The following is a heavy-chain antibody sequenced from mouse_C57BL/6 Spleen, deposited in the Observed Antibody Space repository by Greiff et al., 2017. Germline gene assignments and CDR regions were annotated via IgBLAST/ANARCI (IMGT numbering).Heavy chain of an antibody. CDR3: ARSDYYGSSPLYYFDY. D-gene: IGHD1-1*01. V-gene: IGHV1-55*01. J-gene: IGHJ2*01. CDR1: GYTFTSYW. Sequence: QVQLQQPGAELVKPGASVKMSCKASGYTFTSYWITWVKQRPGQGLEWIGDIYPGSGSTNYNEKFKSKATLTVDTSSSTAYMQLSSLTSEDSAVYYCARSDYYGSSPLYYFDYWGQGTTLTVSS. CDR2: IYPGSGST.